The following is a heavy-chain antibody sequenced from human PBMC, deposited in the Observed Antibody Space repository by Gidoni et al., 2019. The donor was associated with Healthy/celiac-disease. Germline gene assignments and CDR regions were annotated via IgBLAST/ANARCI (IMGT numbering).Heavy chain of an antibody. CDR1: GFTFDDYA. J-gene: IGHJ4*02. Sequence: EVQLVESGGGVVQPGRSLRLSCAASGFTFDDYAMHWGRQAPGKGLEWVSGISWNSGSIGYADSVKGRFTISRDNAKNSLYLQMNSLRAEDTALYYCALAGGGWGQGTLVTVSS. CDR2: ISWNSGSI. CDR3: ALAGGG. D-gene: IGHD3-16*01. V-gene: IGHV3-9*01.